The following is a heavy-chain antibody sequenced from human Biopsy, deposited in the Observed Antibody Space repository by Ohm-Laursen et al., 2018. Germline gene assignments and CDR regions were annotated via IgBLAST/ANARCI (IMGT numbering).Heavy chain of an antibody. CDR1: GYTFTDYF. V-gene: IGHV1-2*02. CDR2: ISTSRGGT. CDR3: ARDIMNPIGGVVARSDVFDV. J-gene: IGHJ3*01. D-gene: IGHD3-16*02. Sequence: SVNASCKASGYTFTDYFLHSVRQAPGQGREWMGWISTSRGGTNYAQNFQGRVTMIRDTSATTGYMELSSQRSDDTAVYYRARDIMNPIGGVVARSDVFDVWGQGTMVTVSS.